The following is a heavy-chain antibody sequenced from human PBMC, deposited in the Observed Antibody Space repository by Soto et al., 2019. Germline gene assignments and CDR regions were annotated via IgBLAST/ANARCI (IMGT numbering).Heavy chain of an antibody. D-gene: IGHD6-6*01. V-gene: IGHV4-39*01. J-gene: IGHJ4*02. CDR3: ARHGGLRGYSSSIFLDY. Sequence: SETLSRTGTVSVGSISSSSYYWGWILQPPGKGPEWIGSIYYIGSTYYNPSLKSRVTISVDTSKNQFSLKLSSVTAADTAVYYCARHGGLRGYSSSIFLDYWGQGTLVTVSS. CDR1: VGSISSSSYY. CDR2: IYYIGST.